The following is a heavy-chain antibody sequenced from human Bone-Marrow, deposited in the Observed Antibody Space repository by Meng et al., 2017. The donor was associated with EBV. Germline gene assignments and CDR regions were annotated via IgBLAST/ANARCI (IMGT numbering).Heavy chain of an antibody. CDR3: ATSNNWSDFHY. V-gene: IGHV7-4-1*02. CDR1: GYTFTYST. D-gene: IGHD1-1*01. J-gene: IGHJ4*02. CDR2: INTNTGNP. Sequence: VQLVQSWFELKKPGASGKVSCKASGYTFTYSTMNWVRQAPGQGLEWLGWINTNTGNPTYAQGFTGRFVFSLDTSVSTAYLQISSLKADDTGVYYCATSNNWSDFHYWGQGTLVTVSS.